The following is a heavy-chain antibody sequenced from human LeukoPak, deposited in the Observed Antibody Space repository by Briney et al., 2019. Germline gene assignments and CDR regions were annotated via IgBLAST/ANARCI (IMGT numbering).Heavy chain of an antibody. J-gene: IGHJ4*02. D-gene: IGHD3-3*02. CDR1: GGSISSGGNY. Sequence: SQTLSLTCTVSGGSISSGGNYWSWSRQHPGKGLEWIGYIYYSGNTFYNPSLKSRVTLSVDTSKNQFSLNLSSVTAADTAVYFCARDSMRSYLDYWGQGTLVTVSS. CDR2: IYYSGNT. V-gene: IGHV4-31*03. CDR3: ARDSMRSYLDY.